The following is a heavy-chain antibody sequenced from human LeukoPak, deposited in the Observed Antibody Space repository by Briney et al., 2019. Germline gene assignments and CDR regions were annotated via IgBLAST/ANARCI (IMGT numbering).Heavy chain of an antibody. Sequence: GGSLRLSCAASGFTFSSYSMNWVRQAPGKGLEWVSYISSSSSTIYYADSVKGRFTISRDNAKNSLYLQTNSLRAEDTAVYYCARDRDRYSGSFQGGVDAFDIWGQGTMVTVSS. J-gene: IGHJ3*02. CDR2: ISSSSSTI. CDR1: GFTFSSYS. V-gene: IGHV3-48*01. D-gene: IGHD1-26*01. CDR3: ARDRDRYSGSFQGGVDAFDI.